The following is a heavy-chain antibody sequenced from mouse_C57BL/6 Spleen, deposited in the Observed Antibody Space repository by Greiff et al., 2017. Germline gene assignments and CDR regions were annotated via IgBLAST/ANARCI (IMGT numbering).Heavy chain of an antibody. CDR3: TRGSSTVVASGYFDY. CDR2: IDPETGGT. CDR1: GYTFTDYE. Sequence: VQLKESGAELVRPGASVTLSCKASGYTFTDYEMHWVKQTPVHGLEWIGAIDPETGGTAYKQKFKGKAILTADKSSSTAYMELRSLTSEDSAVYYCTRGSSTVVASGYFDYWGQGTTLTVSS. J-gene: IGHJ2*01. V-gene: IGHV1-15*01. D-gene: IGHD1-1*01.